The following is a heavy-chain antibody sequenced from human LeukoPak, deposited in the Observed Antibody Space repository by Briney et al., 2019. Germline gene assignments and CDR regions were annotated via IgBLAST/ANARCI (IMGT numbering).Heavy chain of an antibody. Sequence: PSETLSLTCTVSGGSISSYYWSWIRQPAGEGLEWIGRIYTSGSTNYNPSLKSRVTISVDKSKNQFSLKLSSVTAADTAVYYCARETPVRPFDYWGQGTLVTVSS. CDR1: GGSISSYY. CDR3: ARETPVRPFDY. V-gene: IGHV4-4*07. CDR2: IYTSGST. D-gene: IGHD2-8*01. J-gene: IGHJ4*02.